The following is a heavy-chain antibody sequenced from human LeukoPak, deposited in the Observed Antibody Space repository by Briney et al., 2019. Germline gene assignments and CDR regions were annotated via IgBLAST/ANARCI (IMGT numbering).Heavy chain of an antibody. Sequence: GGSLRLSCAASGFTFSSYAMHWVRQAPGKGLEYVSAISSNGGSTYYANSVKGRFTISRDNSKNTLYLQMGSLRAEDMAVYYCARIGGSYGAAFDIWGQGTMVTVSS. V-gene: IGHV3-64*01. CDR1: GFTFSSYA. D-gene: IGHD1-26*01. J-gene: IGHJ3*02. CDR3: ARIGGSYGAAFDI. CDR2: ISSNGGST.